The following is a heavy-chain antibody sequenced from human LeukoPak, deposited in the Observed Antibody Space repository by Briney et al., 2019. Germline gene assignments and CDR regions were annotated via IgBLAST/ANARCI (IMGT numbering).Heavy chain of an antibody. D-gene: IGHD4-17*01. CDR3: AREEGYGDYGDY. CDR1: GYTFTSYD. V-gene: IGHV1-8*01. CDR2: MNTNSGNT. J-gene: IGHJ4*02. Sequence: ASVKVSCKASGYTFTSYDIHGVRQATGQGLEWMGWMNTNSGNTGYAQKFQGRVTMTRNTSISTAYMELSSLRSEDTAVYYCAREEGYGDYGDYWGQGTLVTVSS.